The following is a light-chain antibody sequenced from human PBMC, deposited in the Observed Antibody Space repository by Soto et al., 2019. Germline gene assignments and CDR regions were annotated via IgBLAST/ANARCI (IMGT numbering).Light chain of an antibody. V-gene: IGKV1-16*01. Sequence: DIQITQSPSSLSESVGGGGTIACRASQDVNNFLAWFQQKPGKAPKSLIYAASSLQSGVPSRFSGSQSETHFTHTISSLQPEDFGTYYCQQYNTFPLTCGGGTKGDI. CDR1: QDVNNF. CDR3: QQYNTFPLT. J-gene: IGKJ4*01. CDR2: AAS.